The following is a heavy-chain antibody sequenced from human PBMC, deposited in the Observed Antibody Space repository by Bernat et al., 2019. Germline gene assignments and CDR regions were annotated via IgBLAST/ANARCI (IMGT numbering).Heavy chain of an antibody. J-gene: IGHJ4*02. CDR2: INYSGRT. CDR3: ARVVKSSWHNDY. V-gene: IGHV4-31*03. Sequence: QVQLQESGPGLVKPSQTLSLTCTVSGGSISSGDYYWNWIRQHPGKGLEWIGYINYSGRTYYNPSLKSRVSISVDTSKNQFSLKLSFVTAADTAVYYCARVVKSSWHNDYWGQGTLVIVSS. D-gene: IGHD6-13*01. CDR1: GGSISSGDYY.